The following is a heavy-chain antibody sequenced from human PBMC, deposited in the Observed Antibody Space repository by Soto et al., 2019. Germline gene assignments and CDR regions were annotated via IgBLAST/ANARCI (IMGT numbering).Heavy chain of an antibody. V-gene: IGHV4-39*01. J-gene: IGHJ4*02. CDR2: RYDDGST. CDR3: ARGLYEGGSGYDLAV. Sequence: LQLQESGPGLVKPSETLSLTCAVFGDSIRNRNYYWAWIRQPPGKGLEWIVSRYDDGSTFYNPSLKGRVSVSIDTSKNQFSLKMISVTATDKAVYYGARGLYEGGSGYDLAVWGQGNLVTVSS. D-gene: IGHD3-22*01. CDR1: GDSIRNRNYY.